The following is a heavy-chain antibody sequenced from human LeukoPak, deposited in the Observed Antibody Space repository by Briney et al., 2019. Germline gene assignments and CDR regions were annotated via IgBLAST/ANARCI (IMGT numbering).Heavy chain of an antibody. Sequence: SETLSLTCTVSGDSMTRGRYYWSWLRRPPGKGLEWIGYSLHSGSTYYNVSLQSRISISVDTSKRHFSLSLSSVTAADTAVYYCATLRSWSPDYFDHWGQGTLVTVSS. CDR1: GDSMTRGRYY. D-gene: IGHD1-26*01. CDR3: ATLRSWSPDYFDH. CDR2: SLHSGST. J-gene: IGHJ4*02. V-gene: IGHV4-61*03.